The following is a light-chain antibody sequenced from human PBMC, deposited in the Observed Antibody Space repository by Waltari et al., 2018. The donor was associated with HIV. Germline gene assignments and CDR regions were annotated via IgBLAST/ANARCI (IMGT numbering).Light chain of an antibody. Sequence: EIVMTQSPATLSVSPGERATLSCRASQTITNNLAWYQQKPGQTPRLLLYGTSTRATGFPVRFSGSGSGTEFTLTISSLQSEDFADYYCQQYNNWPWTFGQGTKVEIK. V-gene: IGKV3-15*01. J-gene: IGKJ1*01. CDR2: GTS. CDR1: QTITNN. CDR3: QQYNNWPWT.